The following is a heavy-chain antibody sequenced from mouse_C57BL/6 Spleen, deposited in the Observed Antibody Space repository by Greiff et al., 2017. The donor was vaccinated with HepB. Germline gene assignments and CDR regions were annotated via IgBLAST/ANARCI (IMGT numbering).Heavy chain of an antibody. J-gene: IGHJ4*01. CDR1: GYTFTDYN. D-gene: IGHD1-1*01. V-gene: IGHV1-18*01. Sequence: EVQLQQSGPELVKPGASVKIPCKASGYTFTDYNMDWVKQSHGKSLEWLGDINPNNGGTIYNQKFKGKATLTVDKSSSTAYRELRSLTSVDTAVYYCERTPLYYGSSMVAMDYWGQGTSVTVSP. CDR3: ERTPLYYGSSMVAMDY. CDR2: INPNNGGT.